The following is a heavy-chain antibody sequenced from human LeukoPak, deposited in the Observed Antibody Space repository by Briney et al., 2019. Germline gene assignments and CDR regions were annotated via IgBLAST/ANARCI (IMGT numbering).Heavy chain of an antibody. CDR3: ARAGVEMATIWYYYYMDV. D-gene: IGHD5-24*01. CDR2: IYYSGST. V-gene: IGHV4-39*07. Sequence: SETLSLTCTVSGGSISSSSYYWGWIRQPPGKRLEWIGSIYYSGSTYYNPSLKSRVTISVDTSKNQFSLKLSSVTAADTAVYYCARAGVEMATIWYYYYMDVWGKGTTVTVSS. CDR1: GGSISSSSYY. J-gene: IGHJ6*03.